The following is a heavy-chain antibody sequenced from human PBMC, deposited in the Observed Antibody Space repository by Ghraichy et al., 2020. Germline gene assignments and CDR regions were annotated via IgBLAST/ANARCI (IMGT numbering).Heavy chain of an antibody. CDR3: ARDVVYSGYL. J-gene: IGHJ4*02. CDR1: GGTFSSYA. Sequence: SVKVSCKASGGTFSSYAISWVRQAPRQGREWMGGIIPIFGTANYAQKCEGRVTITADESTSTAYMELSSLGSEDTAVYYCARDVVYSGYLWGQGTLVTVSS. V-gene: IGHV1-69*13. D-gene: IGHD5-12*01. CDR2: IIPIFGTA.